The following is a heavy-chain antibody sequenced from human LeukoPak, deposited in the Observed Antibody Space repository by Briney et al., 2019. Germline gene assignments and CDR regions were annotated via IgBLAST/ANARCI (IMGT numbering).Heavy chain of an antibody. V-gene: IGHV3-30-3*01. J-gene: IGHJ4*02. CDR1: GFTFSSYA. D-gene: IGHD3-22*01. Sequence: PGGSLRLSCAASGFTFSSYAMHWVRQAPGKGLEWVAVISYDGSNKYYADSVKGRFTISRDNSKNTLYLQMNSLRAEDTAVYYCAKEGGHYYDSSGYYERWYYFDYWGQGTLVTVSS. CDR2: ISYDGSNK. CDR3: AKEGGHYYDSSGYYERWYYFDY.